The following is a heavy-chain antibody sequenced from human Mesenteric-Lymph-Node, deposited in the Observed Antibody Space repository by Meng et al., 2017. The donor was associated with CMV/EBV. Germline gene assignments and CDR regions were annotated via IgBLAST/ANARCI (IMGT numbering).Heavy chain of an antibody. CDR2: IIPILGIT. CDR1: GGTFSSYT. V-gene: IGHV1-69*02. D-gene: IGHD3-3*01. J-gene: IGHJ4*02. CDR3: ARGAITVFGVVTPPYYFDY. Sequence: SVKVSCKTSGGTFSSYTISWVRQAPGQGLEWMGRIIPILGITNYAQKFQGRVTITANKSTSTAYMELSSLRSEDTAVYYCARGAITVFGVVTPPYYFDYWGQGTLVTVSS.